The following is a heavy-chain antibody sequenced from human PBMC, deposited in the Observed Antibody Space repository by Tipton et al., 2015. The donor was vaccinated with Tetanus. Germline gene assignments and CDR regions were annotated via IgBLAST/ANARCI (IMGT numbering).Heavy chain of an antibody. V-gene: IGHV1-2*02. CDR1: GYTFTGYY. Sequence: QLVQSGAELKKPGASVKVSCTASGYTFTGYYMYWVRQAPGQGLEWVGWIDPNSGDTIYAQNFQGGVTMTRDTSISTVYMELSRLRSDDTAVYYCARDRGDYIYYGMDVWGPGTTVTVSS. CDR3: ARDRGDYIYYGMDV. CDR2: IDPNSGDT. D-gene: IGHD3-22*01. J-gene: IGHJ6*02.